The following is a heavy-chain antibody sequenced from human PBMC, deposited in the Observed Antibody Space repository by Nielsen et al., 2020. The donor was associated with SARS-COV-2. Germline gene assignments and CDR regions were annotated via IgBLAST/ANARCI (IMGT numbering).Heavy chain of an antibody. D-gene: IGHD3-22*01. V-gene: IGHV1-2*06. CDR3: ARVGVDSSGYPECDY. J-gene: IGHJ4*02. Sequence: WVRQAPGQGLEWMGRINPNSGGTNYAQKFQGRVTMTRDTSISTAYMELGRLRSDDTAVYYCARVGVDSSGYPECDYWGQGTLVTVSS. CDR2: INPNSGGT.